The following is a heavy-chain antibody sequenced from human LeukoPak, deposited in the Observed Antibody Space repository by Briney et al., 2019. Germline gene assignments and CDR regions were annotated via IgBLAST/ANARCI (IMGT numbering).Heavy chain of an antibody. V-gene: IGHV4-4*07. J-gene: IGHJ3*02. CDR1: GGSISNYY. Sequence: SETLSLTCTVSGGSISNYYWSWIRQPAGDGLEWIGHIYTSGSPNYNPSLKSRVTMSVDTSKNQFSLKLSSVTAADTAVYYCAREWSGAFDIWGQGTMVTVSS. CDR3: AREWSGAFDI. D-gene: IGHD6-25*01. CDR2: IYTSGSP.